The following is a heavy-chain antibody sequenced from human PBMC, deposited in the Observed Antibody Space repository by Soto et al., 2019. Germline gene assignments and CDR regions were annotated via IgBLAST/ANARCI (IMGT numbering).Heavy chain of an antibody. CDR2: INAGNGNT. CDR3: ARGEIYYIAYYYYYMDV. V-gene: IGHV1-3*01. J-gene: IGHJ6*03. CDR1: GYTFTSYA. Sequence: ASVKVSCKASGYTFTSYAMHWVRQAPGQRLEWMGWINAGNGNTKYSQKFQGRVTITRDTSASTAYMELSSLRSEDTAVYYCARGEIYYIAYYYYYMDVWGKGTTVTVSS. D-gene: IGHD1-26*01.